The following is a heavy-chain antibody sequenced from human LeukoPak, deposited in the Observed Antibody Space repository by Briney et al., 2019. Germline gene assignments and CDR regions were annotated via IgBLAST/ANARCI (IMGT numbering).Heavy chain of an antibody. CDR3: ARYSRPYDSGTYYFDF. V-gene: IGHV5-51*01. D-gene: IGHD3-10*01. Sequence: GESLKISCKGSGYSFTTYWIGWVRQMPGKGLEWMGIIYPSDSDTRYSPSFQGQVTISADKSISTAYLQWSSLKASDTAMYFCARYSRPYDSGTYYFDFWGQGTLVTVSS. CDR2: IYPSDSDT. J-gene: IGHJ4*02. CDR1: GYSFTTYW.